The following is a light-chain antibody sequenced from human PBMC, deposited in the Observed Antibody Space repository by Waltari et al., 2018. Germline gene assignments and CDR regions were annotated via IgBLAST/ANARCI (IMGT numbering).Light chain of an antibody. CDR2: GAS. CDR1: QTINNNF. J-gene: IGKJ4*01. V-gene: IGKV3-20*01. Sequence: IVLTQSPDTLSLSPGQRATLSCRASQTINNNFLVWYQQKPGQAPRLIIHGASSRATGFPDRFSGSGSGTDFTLTIRSLKPEDSAVYYCQQYDGSVLTFGGGTKVEI. CDR3: QQYDGSVLT.